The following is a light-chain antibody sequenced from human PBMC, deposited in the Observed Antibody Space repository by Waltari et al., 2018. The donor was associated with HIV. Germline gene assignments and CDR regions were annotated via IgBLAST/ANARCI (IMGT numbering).Light chain of an antibody. CDR3: CSCPRSGIRYV. CDR2: EVT. V-gene: IGLV2-23*02. J-gene: IGLJ1*01. CDR1: SRYVGSDDL. Sequence: QSALTQPASVSGSPGQSITTSCPGTSRYVGSDDLVSWYQQHPGDAPNLIIYEVTKRPSGVSNRFSCSKSGNTASLTISGLQAEDEADYYCCSCPRSGIRYVFGTGTKVTVL.